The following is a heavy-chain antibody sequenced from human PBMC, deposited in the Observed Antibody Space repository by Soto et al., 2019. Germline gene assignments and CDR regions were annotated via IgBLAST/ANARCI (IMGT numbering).Heavy chain of an antibody. V-gene: IGHV4-30-4*01. CDR2: IYYSGSP. CDR1: GGSISSGDYY. Sequence: QVQLQESGPGLVKPSQTLSLTCTVSGGSISSGDYYWSWIRQPPGKGLEWIGYIYYSGSPYYNPPLKSRVTISVDTSKNQFSLKLSSVTAADTAVYYCARVWRSQTYYFDYWGQGTLVTVSS. CDR3: ARVWRSQTYYFDY. J-gene: IGHJ4*02. D-gene: IGHD1-26*01.